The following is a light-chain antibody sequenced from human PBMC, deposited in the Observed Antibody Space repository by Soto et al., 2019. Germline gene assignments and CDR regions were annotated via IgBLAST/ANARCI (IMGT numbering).Light chain of an antibody. V-gene: IGKV3-11*01. CDR2: DAS. CDR1: XSXXXY. Sequence: EIVLTQSPAXLSLSPGEXATXXXRASXSXXXYLAWYQQKPGQAPRLLIYDASNRATGIPARFSGSGSGTDFTLTISSLEPEDFAVYYCQQRSNWPPFTFGPGTKVDIK. CDR3: QQRSNWPPFT. J-gene: IGKJ3*01.